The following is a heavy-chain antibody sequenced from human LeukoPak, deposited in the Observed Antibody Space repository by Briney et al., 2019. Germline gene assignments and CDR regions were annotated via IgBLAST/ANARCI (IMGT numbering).Heavy chain of an antibody. CDR1: GGSFSGYY. Sequence: SETLSLTCAVYGGSFSGYYWSWIRQPPGKGLEWIGEINHSGSTNYNPSLKSRVTISVDTSKNQFSLKLSSVTAADTAVYYCARHDYYYDSSGHFDIWGQGTMVTVSS. J-gene: IGHJ3*02. V-gene: IGHV4-34*01. D-gene: IGHD3-22*01. CDR3: ARHDYYYDSSGHFDI. CDR2: INHSGST.